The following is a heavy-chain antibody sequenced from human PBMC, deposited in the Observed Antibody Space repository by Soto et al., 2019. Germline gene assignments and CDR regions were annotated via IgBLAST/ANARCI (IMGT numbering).Heavy chain of an antibody. CDR2: ISPYDGST. J-gene: IGHJ6*02. CDR3: SRGDSLGSSGFNFYFGIDV. CDR1: GFTFTNYF. Sequence: QVQLVQSGAEVKKPGASVKVSCKASGFTFTNYFFHWVRQAPRQGLERMGIISPYDGSTNYVQSLQCRVTSASNTSTSTVYMELRDLRSEDTAVYACSRGDSLGSSGFNFYFGIDVWGRGTTVTVS. V-gene: IGHV1-46*03. D-gene: IGHD6-25*01.